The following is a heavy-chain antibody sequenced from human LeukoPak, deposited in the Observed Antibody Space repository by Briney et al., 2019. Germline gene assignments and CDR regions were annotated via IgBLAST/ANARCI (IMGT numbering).Heavy chain of an antibody. CDR3: AREERAGGAFDI. D-gene: IGHD1-26*01. Sequence: SVKVSCKASGGTFSSYAISWVRQAPGQGLEWIGRIIPIFGTANYAQKFQGRVTITTDESTSTVYMELSSLRSEDTAVYYCAREERAGGAFDIWGQGTMVTVSS. CDR2: IIPIFGTA. J-gene: IGHJ3*02. V-gene: IGHV1-69*05. CDR1: GGTFSSYA.